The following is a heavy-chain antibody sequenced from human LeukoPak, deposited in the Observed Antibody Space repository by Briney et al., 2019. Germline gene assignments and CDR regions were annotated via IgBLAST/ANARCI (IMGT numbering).Heavy chain of an antibody. V-gene: IGHV2-5*02. Sequence: ESGPTLVNPTQTLTLTCTFSGFSLSTSGVGVGWIRQPPGKALEWLALIYWDDDKRYSPSLKSRLAITKDTSKNQVVLTMTNMDPVDTATYYCAHSFPAYYYDSSGYYYSYWGQGTLVTVSS. J-gene: IGHJ4*02. CDR2: IYWDDDK. D-gene: IGHD3-22*01. CDR1: GFSLSTSGVG. CDR3: AHSFPAYYYDSSGYYYSY.